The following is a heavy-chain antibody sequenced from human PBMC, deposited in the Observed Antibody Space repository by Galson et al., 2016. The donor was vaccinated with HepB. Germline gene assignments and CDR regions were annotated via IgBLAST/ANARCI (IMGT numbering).Heavy chain of an antibody. J-gene: IGHJ4*02. V-gene: IGHV4-59*01. D-gene: IGHD6-13*01. CDR1: GGSISSYY. CDR2: IYDTGST. CDR3: ARDKGLPAAGMGNFDY. Sequence: SETLSLTCTVSGGSISSYYWSWIRQPPGKGLEWIGYIYDTGSTNYNPSLKSRVALAIDTSKNQFSLKLSSVTAADTAVYHCARDKGLPAAGMGNFDYWGQGTLVTVSS.